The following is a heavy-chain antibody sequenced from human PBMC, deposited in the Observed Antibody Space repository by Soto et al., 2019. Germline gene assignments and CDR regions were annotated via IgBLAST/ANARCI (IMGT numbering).Heavy chain of an antibody. CDR1: GFTFSSCS. CDR3: ASTRNWNPRLGMVV. V-gene: IGHV3-21*01. CDR2: ISSNSTYI. D-gene: IGHD1-1*01. J-gene: IGHJ6*04. Sequence: EVQLVESGGGLVKPGGSLRLSCAASGFTFSSCSMNWVRQAPGKGLEWVSSISSNSTYIYYADSVKGRFTISRDNAKNSLSLQLNSLRAEDTAVYYCASTRNWNPRLGMVVWGKGHTVTVTS.